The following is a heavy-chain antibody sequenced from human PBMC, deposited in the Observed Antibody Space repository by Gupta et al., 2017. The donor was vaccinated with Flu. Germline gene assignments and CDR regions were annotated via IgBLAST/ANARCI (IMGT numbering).Heavy chain of an antibody. CDR2: ISGSGGST. J-gene: IGHJ6*02. CDR3: AKEDGKAAAGPYYYGMDV. Sequence: EVQLLESGGGLVQPGGSLRLSCAASGFTFSSYAMSWVRQAPGKGLEWVSAISGSGGSTYYADSVKGRFTISRDNSKNTLYLQMNSLRAEDTAVYYCAKEDGKAAAGPYYYGMDVWGQGTTVTVSS. D-gene: IGHD6-13*01. V-gene: IGHV3-23*01. CDR1: GFTFSSYA.